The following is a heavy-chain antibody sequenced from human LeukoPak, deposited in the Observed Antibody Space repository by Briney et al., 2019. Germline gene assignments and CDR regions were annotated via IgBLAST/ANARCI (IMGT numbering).Heavy chain of an antibody. J-gene: IGHJ6*03. CDR2: IYHSGST. CDR1: GYSISSGYY. D-gene: IGHD6-19*01. V-gene: IGHV4-38-2*02. Sequence: SETLSLTCTVSGYSISSGYYWGWIRQPPGKGLEWIGSIYHSGSTYYNPSLKSRVTISVDTSKNQFSLELSSVTAADTAVYYCARQSVAGYYYYMDVWGKGTTVTISS. CDR3: ARQSVAGYYYYMDV.